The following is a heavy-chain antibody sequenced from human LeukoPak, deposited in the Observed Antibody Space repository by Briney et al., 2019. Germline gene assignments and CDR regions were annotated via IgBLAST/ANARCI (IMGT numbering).Heavy chain of an antibody. CDR2: IIPIFGTA. Sequence: SVKLSCTASVATFSSYAISSVRQAPGQRLEWRGGIIPIFGTANYTQKFQGRVTITADESTSTAYMELSSLRSADTTVYYCAIAPSLTTNPFWGQGTLVTVSS. CDR1: VATFSSYA. D-gene: IGHD4-11*01. CDR3: AIAPSLTTNPF. J-gene: IGHJ4*02. V-gene: IGHV1-69*13.